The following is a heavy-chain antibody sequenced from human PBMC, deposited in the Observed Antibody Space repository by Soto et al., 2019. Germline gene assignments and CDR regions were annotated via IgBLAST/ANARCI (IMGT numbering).Heavy chain of an antibody. CDR2: ITVGTGNT. D-gene: IGHD3-22*01. V-gene: IGHV1-58*01. J-gene: IGHJ4*02. Sequence: ASGALSCPGYRFTFTSSSGQLVRQARGQRLEWIGWITVGTGNTNYAQKFQERVTITRDMSTSTAYMELSNLRSEDTAVYYCAAGDSSGYYGGWGQGTQVTVSS. CDR1: RFTFTSSS. CDR3: AAGDSSGYYGG.